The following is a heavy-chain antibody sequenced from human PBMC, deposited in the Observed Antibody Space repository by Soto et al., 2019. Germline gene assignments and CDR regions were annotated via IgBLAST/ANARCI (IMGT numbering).Heavy chain of an antibody. CDR1: GFTFSSYA. CDR2: ISGTGDST. V-gene: IGHV3-23*01. D-gene: IGHD3-16*01. Sequence: GGSLRLSCAASGFTFSSYAMSWVRQAPGTGLEWVSGISGTGDSTYYADSVKGRLTISRDNSKNTLYLQMNSLRAEDTAVYYCAKVLGGPPLFNAMAVWGKGTTVTVSS. J-gene: IGHJ6*03. CDR3: AKVLGGPPLFNAMAV.